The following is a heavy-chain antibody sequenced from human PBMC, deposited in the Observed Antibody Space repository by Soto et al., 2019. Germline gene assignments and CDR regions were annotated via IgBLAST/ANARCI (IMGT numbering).Heavy chain of an antibody. CDR2: VSHDGRNT. V-gene: IGHV3-30*18. D-gene: IGHD6-19*01. CDR1: GFTFSDYA. CDR3: AKVGRQWLVTSDFNY. J-gene: IGHJ4*02. Sequence: VQLVESGGGVVQPGRSLRLSCAAYGFTFSDYAMQWVRQAPGKGLEWVAVVSHDGRNTHYADSVKGRFTISRDSSKNTVSLEMTTLRAEDTAGYYCAKVGRQWLVTSDFNYWGQGALLTVSS.